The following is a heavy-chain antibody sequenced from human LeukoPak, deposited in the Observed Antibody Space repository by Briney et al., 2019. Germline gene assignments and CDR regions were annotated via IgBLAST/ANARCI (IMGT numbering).Heavy chain of an antibody. CDR1: GGSISSGGYS. Sequence: SETLSLTCAVSGGSISSGGYSWSWIRQPPGKGLEWIGYIYHSGSTYYNPSLKSRATISVDRSKNQFSLKLSSVTAADTAVYYCARAKQLRVFDYWGQGTLVTVSS. V-gene: IGHV4-30-2*01. J-gene: IGHJ4*02. D-gene: IGHD6-6*01. CDR2: IYHSGST. CDR3: ARAKQLRVFDY.